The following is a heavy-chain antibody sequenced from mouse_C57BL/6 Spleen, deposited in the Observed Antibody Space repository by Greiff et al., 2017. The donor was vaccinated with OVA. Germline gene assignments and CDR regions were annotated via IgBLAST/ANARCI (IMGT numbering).Heavy chain of an antibody. CDR3: ARAGTHFDY. CDR1: GFTFRDYG. J-gene: IGHJ2*01. V-gene: IGHV5-17*01. Sequence: EVKVVESGGGLVKPGGSLKLSCAASGFTFRDYGMHWVRQAPEKGLEWVAYISSGSSTIYYADTVKGRFTISRDNAKNTLFLQMTSLRSEDTAMYYCARAGTHFDYWGQGTTLTVSS. D-gene: IGHD3-3*01. CDR2: ISSGSSTI.